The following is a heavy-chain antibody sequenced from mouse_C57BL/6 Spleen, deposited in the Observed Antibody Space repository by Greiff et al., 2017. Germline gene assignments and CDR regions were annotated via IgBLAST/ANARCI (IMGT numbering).Heavy chain of an antibody. CDR2: IYPGDGDT. J-gene: IGHJ3*01. CDR3: ARWAVVTTVVAEAY. D-gene: IGHD1-1*01. Sequence: QVQLQQSGPELVKPGASVKISCKASGYAFSSSWMNWVKQRPGKGLEWIGRIYPGDGDTNYNGKFKGKATLTADKSSSTAYMQLSSLTSEDSAVXFCARWAVVTTVVAEAYWGQGTLVTVSA. CDR1: GYAFSSSW. V-gene: IGHV1-82*01.